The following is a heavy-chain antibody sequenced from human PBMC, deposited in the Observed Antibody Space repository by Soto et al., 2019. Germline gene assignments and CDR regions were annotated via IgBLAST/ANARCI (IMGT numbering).Heavy chain of an antibody. Sequence: XXTLSLPFTVSGGSISYYYWSWIRHPPGRGLEWIGYIYNRGSTNYTPPLKSRVTISVDRSKNQLPLKLSSVPAADTPVYYCARLPDRWGRGTLVTISS. V-gene: IGHV4-4*09. CDR1: GGSISYYY. CDR3: ARLPDR. J-gene: IGHJ5*02. CDR2: IYNRGST.